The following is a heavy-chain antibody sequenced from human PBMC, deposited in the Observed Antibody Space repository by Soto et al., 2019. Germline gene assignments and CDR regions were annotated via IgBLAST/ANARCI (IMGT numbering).Heavy chain of an antibody. J-gene: IGHJ6*03. CDR2: ISAYNGNT. Sequence: QVQLVQSGAEVKKPGASVKVSCKASGYTFTSYGISWVRQAPGQGLEWMGWISAYNGNTNYAQTIHGRVTMTTDTSTRTAYMELRSLRSDDTAVYYCARDRVPGYDFWSGYYYYYYMDVWGKGTTVTVSS. V-gene: IGHV1-18*01. D-gene: IGHD3-3*01. CDR3: ARDRVPGYDFWSGYYYYYYMDV. CDR1: GYTFTSYG.